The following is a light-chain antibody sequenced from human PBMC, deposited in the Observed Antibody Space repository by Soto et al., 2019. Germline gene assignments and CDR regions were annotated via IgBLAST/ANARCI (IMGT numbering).Light chain of an antibody. CDR1: QSVSRY. J-gene: IGKJ4*01. V-gene: IGKV3-11*01. CDR3: QRRRDWHST. Sequence: DIVLTQSPATLSLSPGERATLSCRASQSVSRYLAWYQQKPGQAPRLLIYDASTGATGIPARFSGSGSGTDFTLTISSLEPEDFALYYWQRRRDWHSTFGGGTKVEI. CDR2: DAS.